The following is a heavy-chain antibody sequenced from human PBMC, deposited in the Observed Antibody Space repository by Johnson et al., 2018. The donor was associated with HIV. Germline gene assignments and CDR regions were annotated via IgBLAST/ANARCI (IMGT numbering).Heavy chain of an antibody. CDR2: ISYDGSNK. CDR1: GFTFSSYA. D-gene: IGHD5-12*01. J-gene: IGHJ3*02. Sequence: QVQVVESGGGVVQPGRSLRLSCAASGFTFSSYAMHWVRQAPGKGMEWVAVISYDGSNKYYADSVKGRFNISRDNSKNTLYLQMNSLRAEDTAVYYCARERPCSGYDWGDAFDIWGQGTMVTVSS. CDR3: ARERPCSGYDWGDAFDI. V-gene: IGHV3-30*04.